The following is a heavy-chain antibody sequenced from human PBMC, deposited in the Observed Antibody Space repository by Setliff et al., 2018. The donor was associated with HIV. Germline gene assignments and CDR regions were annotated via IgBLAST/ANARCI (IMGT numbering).Heavy chain of an antibody. V-gene: IGHV3-21*01. CDR3: ATHRVGQRPWLSDF. J-gene: IGHJ4*02. CDR2: ISTSSTYT. Sequence: LRLSCEASGFTFSTYSMNWVRQAPGKGLEWVSSISTSSTYTYYADSVKGRFTISRDNAKNALYLQMNSLRAEDTAVYYCATHRVGQRPWLSDFWGQGTLVTVSS. D-gene: IGHD5-12*01. CDR1: GFTFSTYS.